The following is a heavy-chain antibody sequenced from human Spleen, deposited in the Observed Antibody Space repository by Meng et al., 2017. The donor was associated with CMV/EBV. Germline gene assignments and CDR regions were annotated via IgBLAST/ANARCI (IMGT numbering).Heavy chain of an antibody. CDR2: ISTYNGNT. Sequence: ASVKVSCKASGYMFISYGFNWVRQAPGQGLEWMGWISTYNGNTNYAQKVQGRVTITTDESTSTAYMELSSLRSEDTAVYYCARDGVYGGNSGGIDYWGQGTLVTVSS. J-gene: IGHJ4*02. CDR1: GYMFISYG. V-gene: IGHV1-18*01. CDR3: ARDGVYGGNSGGIDY. D-gene: IGHD4-23*01.